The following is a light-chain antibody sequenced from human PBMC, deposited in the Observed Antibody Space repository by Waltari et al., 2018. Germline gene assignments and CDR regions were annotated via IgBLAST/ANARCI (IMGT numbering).Light chain of an antibody. CDR2: DLS. Sequence: QSALTQPASVFGSPGQSITISCTGTSSDVGGYNYVSWYQQHPGKAPKLMIYDLSNRPPGVFNRVSGSNSGNTASRTISRLQAEDEADYYCSSYTSSSTEVFGTGTKVTVL. CDR1: SSDVGGYNY. J-gene: IGLJ1*01. CDR3: SSYTSSSTEV. V-gene: IGLV2-14*03.